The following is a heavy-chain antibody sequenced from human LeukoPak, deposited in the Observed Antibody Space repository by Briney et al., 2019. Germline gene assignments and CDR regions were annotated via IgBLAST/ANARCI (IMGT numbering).Heavy chain of an antibody. D-gene: IGHD7-27*01. V-gene: IGHV3-23*01. Sequence: PPGGSLRLSCAASGFTFSSYMNWVRQAPGKGLEWVSAISGSGDSTYSTDSVKGRFTISRDNSKNTLYLQMNSLRAEDTAVYYCAKKVPANWGSYFDYWGQGTLVTVSS. CDR3: AKKVPANWGSYFDY. J-gene: IGHJ4*02. CDR2: ISGSGDST. CDR1: GFTFSSY.